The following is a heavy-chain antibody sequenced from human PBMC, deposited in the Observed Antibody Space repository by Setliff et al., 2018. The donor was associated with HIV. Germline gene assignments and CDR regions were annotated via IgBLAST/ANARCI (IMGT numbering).Heavy chain of an antibody. J-gene: IGHJ6*03. CDR2: ISQSGTT. V-gene: IGHV4-39*01. CDR1: NVAISSNSYY. D-gene: IGHD3-22*01. CDR3: ARAEGYYDNSVNPGRYYYYYMDV. Sequence: SETLSLTCAVYNVAISSNSYYWGWIRQPPGKGLEWIGSISQSGTTYYSPSLKNRVTISVDTSRNRFSLKLGSVSASDTANYYCARAEGYYDNSVNPGRYYYYYMDVWGKGTTVTVSS.